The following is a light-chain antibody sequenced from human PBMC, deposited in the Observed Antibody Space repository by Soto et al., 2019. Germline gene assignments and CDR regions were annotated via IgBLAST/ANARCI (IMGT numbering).Light chain of an antibody. CDR2: DAS. CDR3: QQAYSLSFT. J-gene: IGKJ3*01. Sequence: DIQMTQSPSSVSASVGDRVTITCRASQDISGWLAWFQQKPGKAPKLLIYDASNLQSGVPPRFSGSGSGTDFTLTISSLQPEDFSTYYCQQAYSLSFTFGPGTKVNIK. CDR1: QDISGW. V-gene: IGKV1-12*02.